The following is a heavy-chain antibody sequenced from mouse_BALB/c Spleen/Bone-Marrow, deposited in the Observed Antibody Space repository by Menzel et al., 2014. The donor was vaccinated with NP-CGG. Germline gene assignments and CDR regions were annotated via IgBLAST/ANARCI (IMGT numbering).Heavy chain of an antibody. V-gene: IGHV1-80*01. CDR2: IYPGNGNA. D-gene: IGHD2-1*01. CDR3: SRGGNYGTD. Sequence: VPLVECVAELVRPGSSVKISWKASGYAFSTYWMNWVKQRPGQGLEWIGQIYPGNGNADYNGKFKDKATLTADKSSRTAYMHLSSLTSEDSAVYFCSRGGNYGTDGGQGTLVTASA. CDR1: GYAFSTYW. J-gene: IGHJ3*01.